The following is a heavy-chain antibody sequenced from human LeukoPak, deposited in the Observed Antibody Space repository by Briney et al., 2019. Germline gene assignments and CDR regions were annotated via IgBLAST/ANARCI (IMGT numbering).Heavy chain of an antibody. V-gene: IGHV3-33*08. D-gene: IGHD2/OR15-2a*01. CDR2: IWYDGSNK. Sequence: GGSLRLSCAASGFTFSSYWMSWVRQAPGKGLEWVALIWYDGSNKYYTDSVKGRFTISRDNSKNTLYLEMNSLRAEDTAIYYCAREGPRGNSQFDYWGQGTLVTVSS. CDR3: AREGPRGNSQFDY. CDR1: GFTFSSYW. J-gene: IGHJ4*02.